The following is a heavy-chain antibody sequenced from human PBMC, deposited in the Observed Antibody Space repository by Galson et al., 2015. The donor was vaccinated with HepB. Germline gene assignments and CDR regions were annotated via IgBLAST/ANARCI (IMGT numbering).Heavy chain of an antibody. CDR1: GFTFGDYT. CDR2: IRSKAYGGTT. CDR3: TRLTYSYGYDL. Sequence: SLRLSCAASGFTFGDYTMSWFRQAPGKGLEWVGFIRSKAYGGTTEYAASVKGRFTISRDDSKSIAYLQMTSLKTEDTAVYYCTRLTYSYGYDLWGRGTLVTVSS. V-gene: IGHV3-49*03. D-gene: IGHD5-18*01. J-gene: IGHJ2*01.